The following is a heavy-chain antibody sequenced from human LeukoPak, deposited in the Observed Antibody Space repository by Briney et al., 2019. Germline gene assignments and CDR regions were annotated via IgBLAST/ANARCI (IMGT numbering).Heavy chain of an antibody. Sequence: TGGSLTLSCAASGFTFTSHRINWLRPAPGKGLEWLSYISSASSTIYYADSVKGRFNISRDNAKNSVYLQMNRLRDEDTAVYYCARDGYGSGWRAFDIWGQGTMVSVSS. CDR3: ARDGYGSGWRAFDI. CDR2: ISSASSTI. CDR1: GFTFTSHR. J-gene: IGHJ3*02. D-gene: IGHD3-10*01. V-gene: IGHV3-48*02.